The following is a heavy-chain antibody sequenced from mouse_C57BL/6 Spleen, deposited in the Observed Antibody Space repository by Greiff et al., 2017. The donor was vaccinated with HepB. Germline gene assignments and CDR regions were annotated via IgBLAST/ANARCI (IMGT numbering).Heavy chain of an antibody. V-gene: IGHV5-4*03. D-gene: IGHD2-5*01. J-gene: IGHJ4*01. CDR2: ISDGGSYT. CDR1: GFTFSSYA. CDR3: AGGYSKGGAMDY. Sequence: EVKLMESGGGLVKPGGSLKLSCAASGFTFSSYAMSWVRQTPEKRLEWVATISDGGSYTYYPDNVKGRFTISRDNAKNNLYLQMSHLKSEDTAMYYCAGGYSKGGAMDYWGQGTSVTVSS.